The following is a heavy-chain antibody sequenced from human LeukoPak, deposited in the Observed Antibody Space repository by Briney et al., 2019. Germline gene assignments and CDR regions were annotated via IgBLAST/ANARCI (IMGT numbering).Heavy chain of an antibody. CDR2: IRYDGSNK. CDR3: AKTTGYQLPSSYYYYYYMDV. D-gene: IGHD2-2*01. CDR1: GFTFCSYG. V-gene: IGHV3-30*02. J-gene: IGHJ6*03. Sequence: GGSLRLSCAASGFTFCSYGMHWVRQAPGKGLEWVAFIRYDGSNKYYADSVKGRFTISRDNSKNTLYLQMNSLRAEDTAVYYCAKTTGYQLPSSYYYYYYMDVWGKGTTVTVSS.